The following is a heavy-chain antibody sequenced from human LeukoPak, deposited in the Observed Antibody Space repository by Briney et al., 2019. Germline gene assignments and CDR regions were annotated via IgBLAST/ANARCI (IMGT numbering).Heavy chain of an antibody. CDR1: GITFSDHD. CDR2: TKNKGNSFTT. Sequence: GGSLRLTCAVSGITFSDHDMDWVRQAPGKGLEWCGRTKNKGNSFTTEYAASVKGRFTISRDDSKNSLYLQMNSLKTEDTAMYYCVAMIREVGYWGQGTLVTVPS. CDR3: VAMIREVGY. D-gene: IGHD3-10*01. V-gene: IGHV3-72*01. J-gene: IGHJ4*02.